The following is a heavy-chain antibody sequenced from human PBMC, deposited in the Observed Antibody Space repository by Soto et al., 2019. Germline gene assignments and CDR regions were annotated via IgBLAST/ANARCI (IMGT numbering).Heavy chain of an antibody. CDR3: ARAGGGYSYGPPSKYNWFDP. D-gene: IGHD5-18*01. CDR1: GYTFTSYY. J-gene: IGHJ5*02. V-gene: IGHV1-46*03. Sequence: ASVKVSCKASGYTFTSYYMHWVRQAPGQGLEWMGIINPSGGSTSYAQKFQGRVTMTRDTSTSTVYMELSSLRSEDTAVYYCARAGGGYSYGPPSKYNWFDPWGQGTLVTVSS. CDR2: INPSGGST.